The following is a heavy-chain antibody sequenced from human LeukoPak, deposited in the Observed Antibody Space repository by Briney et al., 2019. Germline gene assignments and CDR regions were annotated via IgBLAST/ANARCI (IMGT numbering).Heavy chain of an antibody. CDR3: ARDPRDGYNLPYYFDY. CDR2: IYHSGST. D-gene: IGHD5-24*01. CDR1: GVSISSSNW. V-gene: IGHV4-4*02. Sequence: SETLSLTCAVPGVSISSSNWWSWVRQPPGKGLEWIGEIYHSGSTNHNPSLKSRVTISVDKSKNQFSLKLSSVTAADTAVYYCARDPRDGYNLPYYFDYWGQGTLVTVSS. J-gene: IGHJ4*02.